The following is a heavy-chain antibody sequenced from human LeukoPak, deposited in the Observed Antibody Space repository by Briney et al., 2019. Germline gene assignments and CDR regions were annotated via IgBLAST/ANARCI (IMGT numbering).Heavy chain of an antibody. CDR3: ARDGEYSSSWYD. J-gene: IGHJ1*01. D-gene: IGHD6-13*01. V-gene: IGHV4-34*01. CDR1: GGSFSGYY. Sequence: PSETLSLTCAVYGGSFSGYYWSWIRRPPGKGLEWIGEINHSGSTNYNPSLKSRVTISVDTSKNQFSLKLSSVTAADTAVYYCARDGEYSSSWYDWGQGTLVTVSS. CDR2: INHSGST.